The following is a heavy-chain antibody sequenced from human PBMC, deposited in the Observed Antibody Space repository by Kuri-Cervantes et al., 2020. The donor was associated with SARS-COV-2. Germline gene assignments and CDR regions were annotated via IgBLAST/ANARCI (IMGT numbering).Heavy chain of an antibody. CDR1: GYTFTDYY. V-gene: IGHV1-2*02. D-gene: IGHD6-19*01. Sequence: ASVKVSCKASGYTFTDYYMNWVRQAPGQGPEWMGWINPDGGTNSAQKFQGRVTITADESTSTAYMELSSLRSEDTAVYYCARGVGSSGWYPLGGYYYYYMDVWGKGTTVTVSS. CDR3: ARGVGSSGWYPLGGYYYYYMDV. J-gene: IGHJ6*03. CDR2: INPDGGT.